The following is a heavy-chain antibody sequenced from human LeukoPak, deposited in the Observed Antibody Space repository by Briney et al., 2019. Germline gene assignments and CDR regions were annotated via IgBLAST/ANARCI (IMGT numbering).Heavy chain of an antibody. J-gene: IGHJ6*03. CDR3: TRGAKDYYYYMDV. CDR1: GGSISSHY. V-gene: IGHV4-59*11. Sequence: SETLSLTCTVSGGSISSHYWSWIRQPPGKGLEWIGYIYYSGSTNYNPSLKSRVTISVDTSKNQFSLKLSSVTAADTAVYYCTRGAKDYYYYMDVWGKGTTVTVSS. CDR2: IYYSGST.